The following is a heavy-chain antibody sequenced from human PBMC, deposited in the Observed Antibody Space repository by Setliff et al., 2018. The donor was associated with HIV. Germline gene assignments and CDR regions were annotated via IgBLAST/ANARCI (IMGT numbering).Heavy chain of an antibody. CDR1: GFTFSSYW. J-gene: IGHJ4*01. V-gene: IGHV3-7*03. D-gene: IGHD2-21*02. CDR3: AREPSYCGHDCCSLLDY. Sequence: PGGSLRLSCAASGFTFSSYWMSWVRQAPGKGLEWVANIKQDGSEKYHVGSVEGRFTISRDNAKNSLYLQMNSLRAEDTAVYYCAREPSYCGHDCCSLLDYWGQGTLVTVSS. CDR2: IKQDGSEK.